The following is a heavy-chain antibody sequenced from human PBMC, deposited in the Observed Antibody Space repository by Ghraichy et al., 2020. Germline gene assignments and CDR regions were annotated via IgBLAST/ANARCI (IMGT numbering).Heavy chain of an antibody. Sequence: SETLSLTCAVYGGSFSGYYWSWIRQPPGKGLEWIGEINHSGSTNYNPSLKSRVTISVDTSKNQFSLKLSSVTAADTAVYYCAREPEPYCSSTSCQNPRPGDGMDVWGQGTTVTVSS. CDR3: AREPEPYCSSTSCQNPRPGDGMDV. J-gene: IGHJ6*02. CDR2: INHSGST. D-gene: IGHD2-2*01. V-gene: IGHV4-34*01. CDR1: GGSFSGYY.